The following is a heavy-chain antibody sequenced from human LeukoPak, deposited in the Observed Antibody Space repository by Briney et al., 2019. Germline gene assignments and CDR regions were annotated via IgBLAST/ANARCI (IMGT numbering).Heavy chain of an antibody. CDR2: ISSTSSYI. CDR3: ARDDFIAAAGHDY. V-gene: IGHV3-21*01. Sequence: GGSLRLSCAASGFTFSSYNMNWVHQAPGKGLEWVSSISSTSSYIYYADSVKGRFTISRDNAKNSLYLQMNSLRAGDTAVYYCARDDFIAAAGHDYWGQGTLVTVSS. CDR1: GFTFSSYN. D-gene: IGHD6-13*01. J-gene: IGHJ4*02.